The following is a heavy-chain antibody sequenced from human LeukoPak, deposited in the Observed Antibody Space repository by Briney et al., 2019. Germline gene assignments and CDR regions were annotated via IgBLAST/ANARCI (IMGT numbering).Heavy chain of an antibody. J-gene: IGHJ4*02. D-gene: IGHD1-1*01. CDR3: ARVNINNWHSCDY. V-gene: IGHV4-4*02. CDR2: IYHSGSP. Sequence: PSETLSLTCAVSGGSISSNNWWGWVRQPPGKGLEWIGEIYHSGSPNYNPSLKSRVTISVDKSRNHFSLNLSSVTAADTAVYYCARVNINNWHSCDYWGQGTLVTVSS. CDR1: GGSISSNNW.